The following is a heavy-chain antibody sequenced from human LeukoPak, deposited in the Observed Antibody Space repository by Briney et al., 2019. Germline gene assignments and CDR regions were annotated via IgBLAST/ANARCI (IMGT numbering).Heavy chain of an antibody. CDR3: AHRREYSSGSPPTYTFDM. Sequence: SGPTLVNPTQTLTLTCTFSGFSLSSSGVGVGWIRQPPGKALEWLALIYWDDDKRYSPSLRSRLTITKDTSKKQVVLTMTNMDPVDTATYYCAHRREYSSGSPPTYTFDMWGQGTMVTVSS. CDR1: GFSLSSSGVG. CDR2: IYWDDDK. D-gene: IGHD6-19*01. J-gene: IGHJ3*02. V-gene: IGHV2-5*02.